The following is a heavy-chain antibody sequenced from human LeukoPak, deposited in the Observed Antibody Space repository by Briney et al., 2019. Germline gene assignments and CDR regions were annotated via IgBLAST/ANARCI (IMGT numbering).Heavy chain of an antibody. J-gene: IGHJ4*02. Sequence: GGSLRLSGAASGFTVTSNHMNWVRQAPGKGLEWVSIIYTGGTTHYADSLKDRFTISRDDSKNTLYLQMNSLRAEDTAVYYCARDSSSYYFDYWGQGTLVTVSS. CDR3: ARDSSSYYFDY. V-gene: IGHV3-66*01. D-gene: IGHD6-6*01. CDR2: IYTGGTT. CDR1: GFTVTSNH.